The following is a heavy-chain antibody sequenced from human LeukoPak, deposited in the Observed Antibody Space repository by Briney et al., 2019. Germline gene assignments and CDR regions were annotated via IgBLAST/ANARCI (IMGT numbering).Heavy chain of an antibody. Sequence: GGSLRLSCADSEFTFSNYAMSWVRQAPGKGLEWVSAISGSGGSTYYADSVKGRFTISRDNSKNTLYLQMSSLRAEDTAIYYCAKSMEGTLFSSSWGIDSWGQGTLVTVSS. V-gene: IGHV3-23*01. CDR1: EFTFSNYA. J-gene: IGHJ4*02. D-gene: IGHD6-13*01. CDR2: ISGSGGST. CDR3: AKSMEGTLFSSSWGIDS.